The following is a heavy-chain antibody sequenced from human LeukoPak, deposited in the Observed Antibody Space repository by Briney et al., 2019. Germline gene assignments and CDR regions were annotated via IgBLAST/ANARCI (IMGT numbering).Heavy chain of an antibody. CDR2: INPNSGGT. CDR1: GYTFTGYY. V-gene: IGHV1-2*02. D-gene: IGHD4-17*01. Sequence: ASVKVSCKASGYTFTGYYMHWVRQAPGQGLEWMGWINPNSGGTNYAQKFQGRVTMTRDTSISTAYMELGRLRSDDTAVYYCARDYGDYSFSRFDPWGQGTLVTVSS. J-gene: IGHJ5*02. CDR3: ARDYGDYSFSRFDP.